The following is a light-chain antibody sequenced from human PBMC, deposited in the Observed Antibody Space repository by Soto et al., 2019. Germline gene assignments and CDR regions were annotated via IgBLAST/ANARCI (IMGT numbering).Light chain of an antibody. CDR1: QTIGNW. CDR2: NAS. Sequence: DIQMTQSPSTLPASVGDRVTITCRASQTIGNWLAWYQQKPGKVLKLMIYNASTIESWAPSRFSGSESGTEFTLSISSLQPDDFASYYWQQCNLYWTCGQGTMVVIK. V-gene: IGKV1-5*03. CDR3: QQCNLYWT. J-gene: IGKJ1*01.